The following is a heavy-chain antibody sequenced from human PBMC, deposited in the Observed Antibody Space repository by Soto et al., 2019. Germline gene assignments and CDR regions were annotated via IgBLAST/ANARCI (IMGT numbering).Heavy chain of an antibody. CDR3: TRDHSTGDY. Sequence: TERSLRLPGAASGFTFSSYSMNWVRQAPGKGLESVSSISSSSGYIYYADSVKGRFTISRDNAKNSLYLQINCLRAQDTAVYYCTRDHSTGDYWEKDTLVA. CDR1: GFTFSSYS. CDR2: ISSSSGYI. J-gene: IGHJ4*02. V-gene: IGHV3-21*01.